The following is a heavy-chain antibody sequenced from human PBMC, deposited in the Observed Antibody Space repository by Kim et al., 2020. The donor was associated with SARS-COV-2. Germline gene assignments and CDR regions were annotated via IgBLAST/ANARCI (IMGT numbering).Heavy chain of an antibody. Sequence: GGSLRLSCAASGFSFGGHSMNWVRQAPGKGLEWIAYIMSSGSLIFYADSVKGRFTISRDNARNSLYLQMSSLRAEATAVYYCARGLGSYDYKNHRFYPWG. CDR1: GFSFGGHS. CDR2: IMSSGSLI. D-gene: IGHD3-16*01. V-gene: IGHV3-48*04. CDR3: ARGLGSYDYKNHRFYP. J-gene: IGHJ5*02.